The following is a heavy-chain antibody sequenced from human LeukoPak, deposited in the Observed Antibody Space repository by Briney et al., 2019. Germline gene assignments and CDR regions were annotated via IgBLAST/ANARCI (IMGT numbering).Heavy chain of an antibody. D-gene: IGHD3-22*01. CDR1: GGSFSGYY. V-gene: IGHV4-34*01. Sequence: TSETLSLTCAVYGGSFSGYYWSWIRQPPGKGLEWLGEINHSGSTNYNPSLKSRVTISVDTSKNQFSLKLSSVTAADTAVYYCARVTMIVVVNWFDPWGQGTLVTVSS. CDR3: ARVTMIVVVNWFDP. CDR2: INHSGST. J-gene: IGHJ5*02.